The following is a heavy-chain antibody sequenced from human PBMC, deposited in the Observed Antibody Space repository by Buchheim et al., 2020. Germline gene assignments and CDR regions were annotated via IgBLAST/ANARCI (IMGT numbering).Heavy chain of an antibody. Sequence: QVQLVESGGGVVQPGRSLRLSCAASGFTFSSYGMHWVRQAPGKGLEWVAVISYDGSNKYYADSVKGRFTMPRDNSKNTLYLQMNSLRAEDTAVYYCAKDSGPWSYYSPLYYYGMDVWGQGTT. CDR1: GFTFSSYG. CDR2: ISYDGSNK. D-gene: IGHD1-26*01. V-gene: IGHV3-30*18. CDR3: AKDSGPWSYYSPLYYYGMDV. J-gene: IGHJ6*02.